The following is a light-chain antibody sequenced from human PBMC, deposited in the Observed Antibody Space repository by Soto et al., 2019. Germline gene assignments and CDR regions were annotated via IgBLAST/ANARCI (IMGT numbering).Light chain of an antibody. CDR2: GNS. CDR1: SSNIVAGYD. V-gene: IGLV1-40*01. Sequence: QSVLTQPPSVSGAPGQRVTISCTGSSSNIVAGYDVHWYQQLPGTAPKLLIYGNSNRPSGVPDRFSGSKSGTSASLAITGLQAEDESDYYFQSYDSSSYVFGTGTKLTVL. CDR3: QSYDSSSYV. J-gene: IGLJ1*01.